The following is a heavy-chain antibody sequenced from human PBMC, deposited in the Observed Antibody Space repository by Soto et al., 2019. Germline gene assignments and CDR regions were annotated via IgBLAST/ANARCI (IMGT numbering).Heavy chain of an antibody. CDR1: GGSISSSSYY. Sequence: QLQLQESGPGLAKPSETLSLTCTVSGGSISSSSYYWGWIRQPPGKGLEWIGSIYYSGSTYHNPSLKSRVTISVDTSKHQFSLKLSSVTAADTAVYYCARTRAVWFDPWGQGTLVTVSS. CDR2: IYYSGST. V-gene: IGHV4-39*01. J-gene: IGHJ5*02. CDR3: ARTRAVWFDP. D-gene: IGHD6-19*01.